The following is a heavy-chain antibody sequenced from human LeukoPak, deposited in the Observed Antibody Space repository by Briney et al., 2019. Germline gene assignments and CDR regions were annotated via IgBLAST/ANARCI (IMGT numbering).Heavy chain of an antibody. Sequence: GGSLRLSCAASGFTVSSNFMNWVRHAPGKGLEWVSGISWKSDRIGYADSVKGRFTISRDNAKNSLYLQMNSLRAEDTALYYCAKSGIIQGYYFYYMDVWGKGTTVTISS. D-gene: IGHD5-18*01. CDR3: AKSGIIQGYYFYYMDV. J-gene: IGHJ6*03. V-gene: IGHV3-9*01. CDR1: GFTVSSNF. CDR2: ISWKSDRI.